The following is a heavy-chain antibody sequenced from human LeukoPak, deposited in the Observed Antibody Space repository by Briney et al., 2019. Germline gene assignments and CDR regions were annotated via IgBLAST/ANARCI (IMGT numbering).Heavy chain of an antibody. CDR3: ARERGRLTMVRGGYDAFDI. J-gene: IGHJ3*02. CDR1: GYTFTNYG. Sequence: VASAKVSCKASGYTFTNYGVSWVRQAPGQGLEWMGWISTYNGNTNYAQKFQGRVTMTTDTSTSTAYMDVRRLRFDDTALYYCARERGRLTMVRGGYDAFDIWGQGTMVTVSS. D-gene: IGHD3-10*01. V-gene: IGHV1-18*01. CDR2: ISTYNGNT.